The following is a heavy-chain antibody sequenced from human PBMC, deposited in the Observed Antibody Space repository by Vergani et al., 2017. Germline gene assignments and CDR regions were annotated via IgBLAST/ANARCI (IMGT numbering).Heavy chain of an antibody. V-gene: IGHV4-39*07. CDR3: ARANPSSGSYFN. D-gene: IGHD1-26*01. Sequence: QLQLQESGPGLVKPSETLSLTCTVSGGSISSSSYYWGWIRQPPGKGLEWIGSIYYSGSTNYNPSLKSRVTISVDTSKNQFSLKLSSVTAADTAVYYCARANPSSGSYFNWGQGTMVTVSS. CDR2: IYYSGST. CDR1: GGSISSSSYY. J-gene: IGHJ3*01.